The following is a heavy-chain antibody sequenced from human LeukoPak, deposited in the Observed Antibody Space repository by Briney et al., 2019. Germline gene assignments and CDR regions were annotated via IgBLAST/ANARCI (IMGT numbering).Heavy chain of an antibody. CDR3: ASRGVLSGSLDY. J-gene: IGHJ4*02. CDR2: IYYSGGT. D-gene: IGHD1-26*01. Sequence: SETLSLTCAVSGGSISSGGYSWSWIRQPPGKGLEWIGYIYYSGGTNYNPSLKSRVTISVDTSKNQFSLKLSSVTAADTAVYYCASRGVLSGSLDYWGQGTLVTVSS. V-gene: IGHV4-61*08. CDR1: GGSISSGGYS.